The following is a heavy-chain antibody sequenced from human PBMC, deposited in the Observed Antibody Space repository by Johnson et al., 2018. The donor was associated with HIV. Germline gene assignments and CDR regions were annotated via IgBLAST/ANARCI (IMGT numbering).Heavy chain of an antibody. CDR2: INWNGGST. J-gene: IGHJ3*02. CDR3: ARAHPEGYYYDSSGYSRVFDI. CDR1: GFTFSDYY. Sequence: VQLVESGGGLVKPGGSLRLSCAASGFTFSDYYMSWIRQAPGKGLEWVSGINWNGGSTGYADSVKGRFTISRDNAKNSLYLQMNSLRAEDTALYYCARAHPEGYYYDSSGYSRVFDIWGQGTMVTVSS. V-gene: IGHV3-20*04. D-gene: IGHD3-22*01.